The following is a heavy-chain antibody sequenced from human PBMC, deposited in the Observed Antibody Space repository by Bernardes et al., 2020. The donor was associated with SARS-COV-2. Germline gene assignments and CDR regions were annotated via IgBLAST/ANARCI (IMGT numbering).Heavy chain of an antibody. CDR2: IKSKTDDGTT. J-gene: IGHJ4*02. V-gene: IGHV3-15*01. CDR1: GFTFSNAW. CDR3: ITASRSPF. Sequence: GGSLRLSCAASGFTFSNAWMSWVRQAPGKGLEWVGRIKSKTDDGTTDYAAPVKGRFTISRDDSKDTLFLQMSSLKTEDTAVYYCITASRSPFWGQGTLVTVSS.